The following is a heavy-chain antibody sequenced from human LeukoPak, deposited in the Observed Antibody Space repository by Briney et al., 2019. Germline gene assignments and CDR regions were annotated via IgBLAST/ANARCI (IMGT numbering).Heavy chain of an antibody. CDR3: ARDLGGDYASDY. CDR2: INPHSGDT. V-gene: IGHV1-2*06. CDR1: GYTFTGYY. D-gene: IGHD4-17*01. Sequence: ASVQVSCQASGYTFTGYYMHWVRQAPAQGLEWMGRINPHSGDTNYAQKFQGRVTMTRDTSISTAYMELSRLRSDDTAVYYCARDLGGDYASDYWGQGTLVTVSS. J-gene: IGHJ4*02.